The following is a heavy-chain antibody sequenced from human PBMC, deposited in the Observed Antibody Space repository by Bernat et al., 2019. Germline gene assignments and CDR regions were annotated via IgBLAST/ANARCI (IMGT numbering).Heavy chain of an antibody. J-gene: IGHJ4*02. CDR1: GYTFTSYY. Sequence: QVQLVQSGAEVKKPGASVKVSCKASGYTFTSYYMHWVRQAHGQGLEWMGIINPSGGSTSYAQKFQGRVTMTIDTSTSTVYMELSSLRSEDTAVYYCAREWHDCSGYYYPEDSFDYWGQGTLVTVSS. V-gene: IGHV1-46*03. D-gene: IGHD3-22*01. CDR2: INPSGGST. CDR3: AREWHDCSGYYYPEDSFDY.